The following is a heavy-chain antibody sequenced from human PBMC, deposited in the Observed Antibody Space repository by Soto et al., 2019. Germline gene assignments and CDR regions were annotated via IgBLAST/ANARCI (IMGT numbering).Heavy chain of an antibody. CDR2: ISGSGGST. V-gene: IGHV3-23*01. Sequence: EVQLLESGGGLVQPGGSLRLSCAASGFTFSSYAMSWVRQAPGKGLEWVSAISGSGGSTYYADSVKGRFTISRDNSKNTLYLQMNSLGAEDTAVYYCAKDSGYSSGGSCYSFYYFDYWGQGTLVTVSS. J-gene: IGHJ4*02. CDR1: GFTFSSYA. D-gene: IGHD2-15*01. CDR3: AKDSGYSSGGSCYSFYYFDY.